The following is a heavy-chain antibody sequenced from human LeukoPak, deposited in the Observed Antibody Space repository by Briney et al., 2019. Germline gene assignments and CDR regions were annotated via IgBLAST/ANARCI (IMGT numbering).Heavy chain of an antibody. CDR3: AQHDYGDY. CDR2: IKSKLHGGTT. V-gene: IGHV3-15*01. J-gene: IGHJ4*02. CDR1: GFTFSNAW. Sequence: GGSLRLSCAASGFTFSNAWMTRVRQAPGKGLEWVGRIKSKLHGGTTDYAAPVKGRFTISRDDSKNTLYLQMNSLKTEDTAVYYCAQHDYGDYWGQGTLVTVSS.